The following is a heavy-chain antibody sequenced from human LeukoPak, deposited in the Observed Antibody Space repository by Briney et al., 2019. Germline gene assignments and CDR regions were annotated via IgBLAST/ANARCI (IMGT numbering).Heavy chain of an antibody. CDR2: ISSSSSYT. V-gene: IGHV3-11*06. CDR1: GFTLSDYY. J-gene: IGHJ4*02. CDR3: ASPAIRGYSYGYDY. Sequence: GGSLRLSCAASGFTLSDYYMSWIRQAPGKGLEWVSYISSSSSYTNYADSVKGRFTIPRDNAKNSLYLQMNSLRAEDTAVYYCASPAIRGYSYGYDYWGQGTLVTVSS. D-gene: IGHD5-18*01.